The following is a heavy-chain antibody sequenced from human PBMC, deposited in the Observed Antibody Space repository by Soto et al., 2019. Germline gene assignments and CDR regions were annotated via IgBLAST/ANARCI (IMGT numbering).Heavy chain of an antibody. V-gene: IGHV4-30-4*01. CDR3: ARDRYYYDSSGYPTLNWFDP. J-gene: IGHJ5*02. CDR1: GGSISSGDYY. D-gene: IGHD3-22*01. CDR2: IYYSGST. Sequence: PSETLSLTCTVSGGSISSGDYYWSWIRQPPGKDLEWIGYIYYSGSTYYNPSLKSRVTISVDTSKNQFSLKLSSVTAADTAVYYCARDRYYYDSSGYPTLNWFDPWGQGTLVTVSS.